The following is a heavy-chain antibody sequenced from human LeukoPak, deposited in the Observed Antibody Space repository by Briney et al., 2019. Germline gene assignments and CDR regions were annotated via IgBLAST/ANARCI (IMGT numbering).Heavy chain of an antibody. CDR1: GGSFSGYY. J-gene: IGHJ6*03. V-gene: IGHV4-34*01. CDR3: ARGRLPDFGVVIAPYYYYYYMDV. CDR2: INHSGST. D-gene: IGHD3-3*01. Sequence: SETLSLTCAVYGGSFSGYYWSWIRQPPGKGLEWIGEINHSGSTNYNPSLKSRVTISVDTSKNQFSLKLSSVAAADTAVYYCARGRLPDFGVVIAPYYYYYYMDVWGKGTTVTVSS.